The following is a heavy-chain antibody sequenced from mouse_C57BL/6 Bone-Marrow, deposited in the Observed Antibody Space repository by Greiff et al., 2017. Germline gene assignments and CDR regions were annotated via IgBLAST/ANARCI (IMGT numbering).Heavy chain of an antibody. CDR2: IYPGSGST. Sequence: VQLQQPGAELVKPGASVKMSCKASGYTFTSYWITWVKQRPGPGLEWIGDIYPGSGSTNYNEKFKIKATLTVDTSSSTAYMQLSSLTSEDSAVYYCASSTMVTTTGYYFDYWGQGTTLTVSS. CDR3: ASSTMVTTTGYYFDY. J-gene: IGHJ2*01. CDR1: GYTFTSYW. D-gene: IGHD2-2*01. V-gene: IGHV1-55*01.